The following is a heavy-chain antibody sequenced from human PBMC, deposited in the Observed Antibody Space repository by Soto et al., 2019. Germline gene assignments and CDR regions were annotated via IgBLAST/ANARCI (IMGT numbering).Heavy chain of an antibody. CDR2: INPNSGGT. J-gene: IGHJ6*02. CDR3: ARENTSSIVGATGPLYYYYGMDV. CDR1: GYTFTGYY. V-gene: IGHV1-2*04. Sequence: ASVKVSCKXSGYTFTGYYMHWVRQAPGQGLEWMGWINPNSGGTNYAQKFQGWVTMTRDTSISTAYMELSRLRSDDTAVYYCARENTSSIVGATGPLYYYYGMDVWGQGTTVTVSS. D-gene: IGHD1-26*01.